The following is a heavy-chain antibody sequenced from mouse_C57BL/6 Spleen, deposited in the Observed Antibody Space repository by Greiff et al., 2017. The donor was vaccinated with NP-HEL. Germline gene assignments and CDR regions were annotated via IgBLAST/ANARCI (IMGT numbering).Heavy chain of an antibody. CDR2: IDPSDSYT. Sequence: QVQLQQSGAELVKPGASVKLSCKASGYTFTSYWMQWVKQRPGQGLEWIGEIDPSDSYTNYNQKFKGKATLTVDTSSSTAYMQLSSLTSEDSAVYYCARRAMVTDYFDYWGQGTTLTVSS. V-gene: IGHV1-50*01. J-gene: IGHJ2*01. CDR1: GYTFTSYW. CDR3: ARRAMVTDYFDY. D-gene: IGHD2-2*01.